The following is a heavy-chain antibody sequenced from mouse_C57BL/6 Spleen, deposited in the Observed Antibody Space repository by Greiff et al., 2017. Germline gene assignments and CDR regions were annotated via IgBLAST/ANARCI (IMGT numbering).Heavy chain of an antibody. Sequence: QVQLQQSGPELVKPGASVKLSCKASGYAFSSSWMNWVKQRPGKGLEWIGRIYPGDGDTNYNGKFKGKATLTADKSSSTAYMPLSSLTSEDSAVYFCARSDDGNSYFDYWGQGTTLTVSS. V-gene: IGHV1-82*01. J-gene: IGHJ2*01. CDR3: ARSDDGNSYFDY. D-gene: IGHD2-3*01. CDR2: IYPGDGDT. CDR1: GYAFSSSW.